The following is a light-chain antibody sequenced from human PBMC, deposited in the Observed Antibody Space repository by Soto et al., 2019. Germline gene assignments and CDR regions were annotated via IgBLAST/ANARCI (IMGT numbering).Light chain of an antibody. CDR1: QSVSSY. CDR3: QQRGNWPWT. J-gene: IGKJ1*01. V-gene: IGKV3-11*01. CDR2: DAS. Sequence: EIVLTQSPATLSLSPGERATLSCRASQSVSSYLAWYQQKPGQAPRLLIYDASNRATGIPARFSGSGSGTDFTLTISSLEPGDFAVYYCQQRGNWPWTFGQGTKVEIK.